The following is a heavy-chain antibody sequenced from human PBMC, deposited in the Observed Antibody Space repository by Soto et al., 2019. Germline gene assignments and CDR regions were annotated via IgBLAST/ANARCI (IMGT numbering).Heavy chain of an antibody. V-gene: IGHV1-3*01. CDR1: GYTFTSYA. J-gene: IGHJ4*02. CDR2: INAGNGNT. Sequence: ASVKVSCKASGYTFTSYAMHWVRQAPGQRLEWMGWINAGNGNTKYSQKFQGRVTMTRDTSTSTVYMELSSLRSEDTAVYYCARGKYSSPRSTRFDYWGQGTLVTVSS. D-gene: IGHD6-6*01. CDR3: ARGKYSSPRSTRFDY.